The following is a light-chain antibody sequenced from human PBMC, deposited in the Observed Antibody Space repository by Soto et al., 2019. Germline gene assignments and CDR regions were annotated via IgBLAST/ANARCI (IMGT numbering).Light chain of an antibody. V-gene: IGLV1-51*01. CDR2: DNN. J-gene: IGLJ1*01. Sequence: QSVLTQPPSVSAAPGQKVTISCSGSSSNIGNNYVSWYQVVPGTAPKLLIYDNNERPSGIPDRFSGSKSGTSATLGITGLQTGDEAEYYCGTWDSSLSAVFGTGTKLTVL. CDR1: SSNIGNNY. CDR3: GTWDSSLSAV.